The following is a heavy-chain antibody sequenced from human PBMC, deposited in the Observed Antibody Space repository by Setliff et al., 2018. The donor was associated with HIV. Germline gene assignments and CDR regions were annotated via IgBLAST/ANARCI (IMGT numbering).Heavy chain of an antibody. V-gene: IGHV4-39*01. J-gene: IGHJ4*02. CDR3: ARRFGRALPD. Sequence: SETLSLTCTVSGGSISSSDYYWGWIRQPPGKGLEWIGSIFYTGSTYYNPSLKSRVTISVDTSKNQSSLILNSVTAADTAVYYCARRFGRALPDWGQGTLVTVSS. CDR2: IFYTGST. CDR1: GGSISSSDYY. D-gene: IGHD1-26*01.